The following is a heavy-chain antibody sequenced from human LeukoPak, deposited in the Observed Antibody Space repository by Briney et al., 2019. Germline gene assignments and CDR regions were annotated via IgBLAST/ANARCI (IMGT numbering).Heavy chain of an antibody. CDR1: GGSFSGYY. Sequence: SETLSLTCAVYGGSFSGYYWSWIRQPPGKGLEWIGEINHSGSTSYNPSLKSRVTISVDTSKNQFSLKLSSVTAADTAVYYCARGAQLWLAYYYGMDVWGQGTTVTVSS. V-gene: IGHV4-34*01. D-gene: IGHD5-18*01. CDR3: ARGAQLWLAYYYGMDV. J-gene: IGHJ6*02. CDR2: INHSGST.